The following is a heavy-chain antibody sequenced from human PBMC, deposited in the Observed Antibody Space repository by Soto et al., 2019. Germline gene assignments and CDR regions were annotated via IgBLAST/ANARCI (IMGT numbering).Heavy chain of an antibody. J-gene: IGHJ4*02. V-gene: IGHV3-7*01. CDR3: ARDDFWSLDY. D-gene: IGHD3-3*01. Sequence: GGSLRLSCAASGFPFSAYWVNWVRQAPGKGLEWVAGINRDGSAQYYVDSVKGRFTISRDNARNSLYLQMESLRAEDTAVYYCARDDFWSLDYWGQGTLVTVSS. CDR2: INRDGSAQ. CDR1: GFPFSAYW.